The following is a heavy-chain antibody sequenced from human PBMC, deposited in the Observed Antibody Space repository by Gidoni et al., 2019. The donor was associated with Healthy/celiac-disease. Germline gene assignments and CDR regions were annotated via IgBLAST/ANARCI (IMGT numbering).Heavy chain of an antibody. V-gene: IGHV3-21*01. CDR1: GFTFSSYS. J-gene: IGHJ5*02. Sequence: EVQLVESGGGLVKPGGSLRLSCAASGFTFSSYSMNWVRQAPGKGLEWVSSISSSSSYRYYADSVKGRFTISRDNAKNSLYLQMNSLRAEDTAVYYCARGQSMVRGVIDWFDPWGQGTLVTVSS. CDR3: ARGQSMVRGVIDWFDP. CDR2: ISSSSSYR. D-gene: IGHD3-10*01.